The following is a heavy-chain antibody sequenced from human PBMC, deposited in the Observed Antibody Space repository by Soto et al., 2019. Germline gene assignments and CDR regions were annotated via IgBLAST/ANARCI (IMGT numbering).Heavy chain of an antibody. D-gene: IGHD4-17*01. CDR2: IYYSGST. Sequence: TLSLTCTVSGGSISSAGYYWSWIRQHPGKGLEWIGRIYYSGSTFSNPSLESRVTISMDTSKNQFSLNLSSVTAADTAVYYCARDRDFGDYKWLDSWGQGTLVTVSS. J-gene: IGHJ5*01. CDR3: ARDRDFGDYKWLDS. V-gene: IGHV4-31*03. CDR1: GGSISSAGYY.